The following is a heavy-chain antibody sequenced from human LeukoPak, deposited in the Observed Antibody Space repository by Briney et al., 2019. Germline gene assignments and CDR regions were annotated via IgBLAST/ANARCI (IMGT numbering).Heavy chain of an antibody. CDR1: GFTFSTYW. J-gene: IGHJ1*01. CDR3: ATVVGATYFQH. Sequence: TGGSLRLSCAASGFTFSTYWMTWVRQAPGKGLEWVANIKQDGSEKYYVDAVKGRFTISRDNAKNSLSLQMNSLRAEDTALYYCATVVGATYFQHWGQGTLVTVSS. CDR2: IKQDGSEK. D-gene: IGHD2-15*01. V-gene: IGHV3-7*01.